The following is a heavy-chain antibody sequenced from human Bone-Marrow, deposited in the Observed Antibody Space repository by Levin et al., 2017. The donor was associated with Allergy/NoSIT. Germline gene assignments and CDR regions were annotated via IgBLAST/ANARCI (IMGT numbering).Heavy chain of an antibody. D-gene: IGHD3-16*02. CDR1: GFTFDDYT. CDR3: VKGYRSSWGGPLDY. V-gene: IGHV3-43*01. CDR2: ISWDGGNT. J-gene: IGHJ4*02. Sequence: GESLKISCVASGFTFDDYTLHWVRQVPGKGLQWVSVISWDGGNTGYADSVKGRFTASRDNKKNSLYLEMNSLRRDDSALYYGVKGYRSSWGGPLDYWGQGTRVTVSS.